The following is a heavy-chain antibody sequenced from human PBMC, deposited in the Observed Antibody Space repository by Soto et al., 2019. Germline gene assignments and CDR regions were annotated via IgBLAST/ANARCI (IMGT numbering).Heavy chain of an antibody. V-gene: IGHV3-21*01. D-gene: IGHD3-16*01. Sequence: GGSLRLSCAASGFTFSSYSMNWVRQAPGKGLEWVSSISSSSSYIYYADSVKGRFTISRDNAKNSLYLQMNSLRAEDTAVYYCARDWADYGMDVWGQGTTVTVSS. J-gene: IGHJ6*02. CDR1: GFTFSSYS. CDR2: ISSSSSYI. CDR3: ARDWADYGMDV.